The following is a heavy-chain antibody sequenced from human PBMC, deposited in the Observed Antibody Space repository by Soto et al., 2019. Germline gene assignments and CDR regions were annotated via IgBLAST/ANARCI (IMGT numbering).Heavy chain of an antibody. CDR3: ARGSTSSWPFDS. CDR2: INAGNGNT. D-gene: IGHD6-13*01. Sequence: ASVKVSCKASGYTFTSYAMHWVRQAPGQRLEWMGWINAGNGNTKYSQKFQGRVTITRDTSASTAYMELSSLTSEDTALYYCARGSTSSWPFDSWGQGTLVTVSS. J-gene: IGHJ4*02. CDR1: GYTFTSYA. V-gene: IGHV1-3*01.